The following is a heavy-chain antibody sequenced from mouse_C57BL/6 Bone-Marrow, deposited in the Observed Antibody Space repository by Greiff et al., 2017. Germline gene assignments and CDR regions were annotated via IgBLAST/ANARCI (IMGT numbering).Heavy chain of an antibody. CDR1: GFTFSSYA. CDR3: ASLYYDYLWYFDV. V-gene: IGHV5-4*03. D-gene: IGHD2-4*01. Sequence: DVMLVESGGGLVKPGGSLKLSCAASGFTFSSYAMSWVRQTPEKRLEWVATISDGGSYTYYPDNVKGRFTISRDNAKNNLYLQMSHLKSEDTAMYYCASLYYDYLWYFDVWGTGTTVTVSS. J-gene: IGHJ1*03. CDR2: ISDGGSYT.